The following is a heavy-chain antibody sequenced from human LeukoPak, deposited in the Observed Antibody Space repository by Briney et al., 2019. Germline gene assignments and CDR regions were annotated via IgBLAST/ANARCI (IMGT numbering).Heavy chain of an antibody. D-gene: IGHD3-22*01. J-gene: IGHJ6*02. CDR1: GFTLNPYS. CDR2: ISISGGTT. V-gene: IGHV3-48*02. Sequence: GGSLRLSCTASGFTLNPYSMNWVRQAPGKWLEWGSYISISGGTTFYADSVKGRFTISRDNAKNSLFLHMNSLRDEDTAVYYCASRLFANYYYGKDVWGQGTTVIVSS. CDR3: ASRLFANYYYGKDV.